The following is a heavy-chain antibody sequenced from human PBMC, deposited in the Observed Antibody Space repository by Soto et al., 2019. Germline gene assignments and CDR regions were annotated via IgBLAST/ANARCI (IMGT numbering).Heavy chain of an antibody. CDR3: ARESSSTSANWFDP. CDR1: GFTFSAYY. D-gene: IGHD2-2*01. Sequence: QVQLVESGGGLVKPGGSLRLSCVASGFTFSAYYMTWIRQAPGKGLERVSYIGSSGSPIYHADSVKGRFTISRDNAKNSLFLQMNSLRAEDTAVYYCARESSSTSANWFDPWGQGTLVTVSS. CDR2: IGSSGSPI. J-gene: IGHJ5*02. V-gene: IGHV3-11*01.